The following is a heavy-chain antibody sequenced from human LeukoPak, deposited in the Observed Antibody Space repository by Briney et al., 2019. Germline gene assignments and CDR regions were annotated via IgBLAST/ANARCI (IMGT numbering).Heavy chain of an antibody. CDR3: AGQTAIIDY. Sequence: PSETLSLTCTVSGGSISSGSYYWSWIRQPAGKGLEWIGRIYTSGSTNYNPSLKSRVTISVDTSKNQFSLKLSSVTAADTAVYYCAGQTAIIDYWGQGTLVTVSS. J-gene: IGHJ4*02. V-gene: IGHV4-61*02. CDR2: IYTSGST. CDR1: GGSISSGSYY. D-gene: IGHD5-18*01.